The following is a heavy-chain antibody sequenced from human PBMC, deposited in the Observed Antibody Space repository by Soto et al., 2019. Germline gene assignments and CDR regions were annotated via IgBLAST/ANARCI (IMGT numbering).Heavy chain of an antibody. CDR1: SGSISSYY. Sequence: SETLSLTCTVSSGSISSYYLSWIRQAPGKGLEWIGYIYYTGSTSYNPSLNSRVTISVDTTKNQFSLKLSSVTAADTAVYYCARHVGRYLIFDYWGQGALVTVSS. V-gene: IGHV4-59*08. J-gene: IGHJ4*02. D-gene: IGHD1-26*01. CDR3: ARHVGRYLIFDY. CDR2: IYYTGST.